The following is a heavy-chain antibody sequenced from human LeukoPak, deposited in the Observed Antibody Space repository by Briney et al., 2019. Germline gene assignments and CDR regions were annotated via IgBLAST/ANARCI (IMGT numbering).Heavy chain of an antibody. V-gene: IGHV4-4*07. Sequence: SETLSLTCTVSGGSISSYYWSWIRQPAGKGLEWIGRMSSSGGTSYNPSLKSRVTMSLDTSKNQFSLRLSSVTAADTAVYFCARDRTSGWNYFDYWGQGTLVTVCS. J-gene: IGHJ4*02. CDR3: ARDRTSGWNYFDY. D-gene: IGHD6-19*01. CDR1: GGSISSYY. CDR2: MSSSGGT.